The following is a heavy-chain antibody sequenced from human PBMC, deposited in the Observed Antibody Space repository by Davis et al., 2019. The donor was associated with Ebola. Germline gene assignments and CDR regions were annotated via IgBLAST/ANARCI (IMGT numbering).Heavy chain of an antibody. CDR2: ISAYNGNT. CDR3: ARGITMAQGVTWFDY. CDR1: GYTFTSYG. Sequence: ASVKVSCKASGYTFTSYGISWVRQAPGQGLEWMGWISAYNGNTNYAQKLQGRVTMTTDTSTSTAYMELRSLRSDDTAVYYCARGITMAQGVTWFDYWGQGTLVTVSS. V-gene: IGHV1-18*01. D-gene: IGHD3-10*01. J-gene: IGHJ4*02.